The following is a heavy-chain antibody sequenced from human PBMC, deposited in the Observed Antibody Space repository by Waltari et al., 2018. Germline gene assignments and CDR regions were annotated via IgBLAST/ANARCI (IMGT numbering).Heavy chain of an antibody. CDR1: GGSISSMNYN. CDR3: ARTYSGDYEFWFDP. Sequence: QLQLQEAGPGLVKSSETLSLTCDVSGGSISSMNYNGGWLRQTPGKGLEWIASIYYSGNTYYNPSLKSRVTISVDTSKNQFSLRLSSVTAADTAVYYCARTYSGDYEFWFDPWGQGTLVTVSS. D-gene: IGHD1-26*01. V-gene: IGHV4-39*01. CDR2: IYYSGNT. J-gene: IGHJ5*02.